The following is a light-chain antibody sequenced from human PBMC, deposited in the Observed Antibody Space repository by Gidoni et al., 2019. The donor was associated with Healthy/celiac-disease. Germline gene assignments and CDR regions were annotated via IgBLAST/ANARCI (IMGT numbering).Light chain of an antibody. V-gene: IGLV3-25*03. J-gene: IGLJ2*01. Sequence: SYELTQPPSVSLSPGQTARITCSGDALAKQYTYWYQQRPGQAPVLLIYKDSERPSGIPERFSGSSSGTTVTLTISGVQAEDEADYYCQSVDISGTYHVVFGRGTTLTVL. CDR1: ALAKQY. CDR3: QSVDISGTYHVV. CDR2: KDS.